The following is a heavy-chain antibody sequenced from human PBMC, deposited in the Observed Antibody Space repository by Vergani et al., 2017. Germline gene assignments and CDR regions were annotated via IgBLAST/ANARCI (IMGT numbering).Heavy chain of an antibody. CDR3: ARTYGSGALFDS. J-gene: IGHJ4*02. CDR2: IDWDDDK. D-gene: IGHD3-10*01. Sequence: ESGGGLVQPGGSLRLSCAASGFTVSSNYMSWIRQPPGKALEWLARIDWDDDKYYTPSLNSRLTISKDTSKNEVVLTITNMNPVDTATYYCARTYGSGALFDSGGQGALVTVSS. V-gene: IGHV2-70*11. CDR1: GFTVSSNY.